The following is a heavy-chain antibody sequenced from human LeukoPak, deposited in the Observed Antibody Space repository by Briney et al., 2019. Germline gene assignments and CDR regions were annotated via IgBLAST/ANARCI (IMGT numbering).Heavy chain of an antibody. CDR1: GYDFTTNY. V-gene: IGHV1-46*01. CDR3: AKGYCTGASCYVLDS. J-gene: IGHJ4*02. D-gene: IGHD2-15*01. CDR2: INPSVGST. Sequence: ASVKVSCKASGYDFTTNYTHWVRQAPGQGLEWMGTINPSVGSTTYGQRFQGRVTVTRDTSTTTVYMDLSSLTSEDTAIYYCAKGYCTGASCYVLDSWGQGTLVTVSS.